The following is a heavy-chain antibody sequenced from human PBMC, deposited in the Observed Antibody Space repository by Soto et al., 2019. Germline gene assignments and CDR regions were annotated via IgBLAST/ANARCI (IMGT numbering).Heavy chain of an antibody. D-gene: IGHD6-19*01. J-gene: IGHJ4*02. CDR3: ARLHSGTARPDY. Sequence: GEPLKISCKASVYTYTNYWLGWVRQMPGKGLEWMGILYPGDSDTRYSPSFEGQVTISADKSITTAYLQWSSLRASDTAMYYCARLHSGTARPDYWGQGTQVTVSS. V-gene: IGHV5-51*01. CDR1: VYTYTNYW. CDR2: LYPGDSDT.